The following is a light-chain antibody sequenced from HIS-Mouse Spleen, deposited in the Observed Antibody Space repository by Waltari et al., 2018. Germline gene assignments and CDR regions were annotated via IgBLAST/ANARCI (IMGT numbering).Light chain of an antibody. Sequence: QSALTQPRSVSGSPGQSVTISCTGTSSDVGGYNYVSWYQQHPGKAPKLMIYDVSKRPSGVPDRFSGSKSGNTASLTISGLQAEDEADYYCCSYAGSYTFEVVF. CDR2: DVS. CDR3: CSYAGSYTFEVV. V-gene: IGLV2-11*01. CDR1: SSDVGGYNY. J-gene: IGLJ2*01.